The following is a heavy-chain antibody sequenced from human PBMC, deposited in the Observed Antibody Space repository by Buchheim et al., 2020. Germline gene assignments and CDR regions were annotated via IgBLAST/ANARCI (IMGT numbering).Heavy chain of an antibody. CDR3: SLIHLRQLVLYGMDV. J-gene: IGHJ6*02. D-gene: IGHD6-13*01. CDR2: SIPILGIA. Sequence: QVQLVQSGAEVKKPGSSVKVSCKASGGTFSSYTISWVRQAPGQGLEWMGRSIPILGIANYAQKFQGRVTITADKSTSTAYMELSSLRSEDTAVYYCSLIHLRQLVLYGMDVWGQGTT. CDR1: GGTFSSYT. V-gene: IGHV1-69*02.